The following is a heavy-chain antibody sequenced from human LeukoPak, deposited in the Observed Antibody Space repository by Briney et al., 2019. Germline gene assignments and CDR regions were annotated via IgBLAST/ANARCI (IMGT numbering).Heavy chain of an antibody. Sequence: GGSLRLSCAASGFTISGFFMTWVRQAPGKGLEWVANIKEDGSEKYYVDSVRGRFAISRDNAKNSLYLQMNNLRAEDTAVYYCARPFGNGWFLRDYWGRGTLVTVSS. V-gene: IGHV3-7*01. CDR1: GFTISGFF. CDR3: ARPFGNGWFLRDY. D-gene: IGHD6-19*01. J-gene: IGHJ4*02. CDR2: IKEDGSEK.